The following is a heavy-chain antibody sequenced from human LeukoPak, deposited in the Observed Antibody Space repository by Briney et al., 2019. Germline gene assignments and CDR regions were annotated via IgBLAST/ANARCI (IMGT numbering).Heavy chain of an antibody. CDR2: IYHSGTT. CDR1: GVSISTHY. D-gene: IGHD3-10*01. V-gene: IGHV4-59*11. J-gene: IGHJ4*02. CDR3: AREANYYGSGSYFEGTFDY. Sequence: SETLSLTCNVSGVSISTHYWSWIRQSPGKGLEWIGFIYHSGTTNYNPSLKSRVTISIDTSKNEFSLKLTSVTAADTAVCFCAREANYYGSGSYFEGTFDYWGQGSLVTVSS.